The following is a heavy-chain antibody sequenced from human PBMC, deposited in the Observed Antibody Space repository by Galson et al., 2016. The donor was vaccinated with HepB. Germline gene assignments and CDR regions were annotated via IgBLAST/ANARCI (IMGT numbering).Heavy chain of an antibody. CDR1: GFTFSDSA. CDR3: TRGYCAGTSCYPQFDP. Sequence: SLRLSCAASGFTFSDSAMHWVRQASGKGLEWVGRIRSKADNSAAAYAASVKGRFTISRDDSENTEYLQMNSLKIEDTAVYYCTRGYCAGTSCYPQFDPWGQGTLVTVSS. D-gene: IGHD2-2*01. J-gene: IGHJ5*02. CDR2: IRSKADNSAA. V-gene: IGHV3-73*01.